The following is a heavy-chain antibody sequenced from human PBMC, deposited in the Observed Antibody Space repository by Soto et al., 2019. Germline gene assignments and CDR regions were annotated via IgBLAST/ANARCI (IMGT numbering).Heavy chain of an antibody. V-gene: IGHV3-11*01. CDR1: GFTFSYYY. CDR3: ESSPGDRVVDY. CDR2: ITTSSNI. D-gene: IGHD2-21*01. J-gene: IGHJ4*02. Sequence: QVQLVESGGDLVKPGESLRLSCAASGFTFSYYYMSWIRQAPGKGLERVSYITTSSNIYSADSVKGRFTISRDNAKNSPYLQTSSLRAQATAVYYCESSPGDRVVDYWGQVSLFTVAS.